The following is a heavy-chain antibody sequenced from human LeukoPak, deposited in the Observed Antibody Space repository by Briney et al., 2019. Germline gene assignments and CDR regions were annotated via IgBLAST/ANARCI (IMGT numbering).Heavy chain of an antibody. Sequence: PSETLSLTCTVSGGSISSYYWSWIRQPPGKGLEWIGYIYYSGSTNYNPSLKSRVTISVDTSKNQFSLKLSSVTAADTAVYYCARVVGYYDSSGPLPDWFDPWGQGTLVTVSS. CDR3: ARVVGYYDSSGPLPDWFDP. J-gene: IGHJ5*02. V-gene: IGHV4-59*12. D-gene: IGHD3-22*01. CDR2: IYYSGST. CDR1: GGSISSYY.